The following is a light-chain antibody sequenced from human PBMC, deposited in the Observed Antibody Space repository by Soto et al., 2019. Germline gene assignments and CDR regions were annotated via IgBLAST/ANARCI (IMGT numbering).Light chain of an antibody. V-gene: IGKV1-9*01. CDR2: AAS. J-gene: IGKJ1*01. CDR3: QQLNSYPRT. Sequence: DIQLTQSPSVLSASVGDRVTITCRASQGINSYLAWYQQKPGKVPKLLIYAASTLYSGVPSRFSGSGSGTEFTLTISSLQPEDFATYYCQQLNSYPRTFGQGTKVEIK. CDR1: QGINSY.